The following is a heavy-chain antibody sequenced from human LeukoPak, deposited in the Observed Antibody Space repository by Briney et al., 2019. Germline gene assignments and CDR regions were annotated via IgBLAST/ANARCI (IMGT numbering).Heavy chain of an antibody. CDR2: INHSGST. CDR3: ASGYGDLTSYYFDY. Sequence: PSGTLSLTCAVYGGSFSGYYWSWIRQPPGKGLEWIGEINHSGSTNYNPSLKSRVTISVDTSKNQFSLKLSSVTAADTAVYYCASGYGDLTSYYFDYWGKGTLVTVSS. V-gene: IGHV4-34*01. CDR1: GGSFSGYY. D-gene: IGHD4-17*01. J-gene: IGHJ4*02.